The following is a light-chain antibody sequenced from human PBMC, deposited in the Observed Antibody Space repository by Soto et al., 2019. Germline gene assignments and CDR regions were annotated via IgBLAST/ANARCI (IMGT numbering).Light chain of an antibody. V-gene: IGKV1-9*01. Sequence: IQLSQSPSSLSASVGDRVTITCRASHGISSYLCWYQQKPGTAPNLLIYDASTLHSGVPSRFSGGGSWTDFTLAIISLQPEDFATYYCQQVNVYPSTFGGGTKVDIK. CDR1: HGISSY. J-gene: IGKJ4*01. CDR2: DAS. CDR3: QQVNVYPST.